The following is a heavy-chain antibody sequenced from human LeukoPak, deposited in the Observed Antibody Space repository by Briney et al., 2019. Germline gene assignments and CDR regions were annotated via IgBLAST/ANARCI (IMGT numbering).Heavy chain of an antibody. J-gene: IGHJ3*02. CDR1: GFTVSSNY. Sequence: GGSLRLSCAASGFTVSSNYMSWVRQAPGKGLEWVSVIHSGGSTYYADSVKGRFTISRDNSKNTLYLQMNSLRAEDTAVYYCAREGDGYNYDPGEQKAFDIWGQGTMVTVSS. D-gene: IGHD5-24*01. V-gene: IGHV3-53*01. CDR2: IHSGGST. CDR3: AREGDGYNYDPGEQKAFDI.